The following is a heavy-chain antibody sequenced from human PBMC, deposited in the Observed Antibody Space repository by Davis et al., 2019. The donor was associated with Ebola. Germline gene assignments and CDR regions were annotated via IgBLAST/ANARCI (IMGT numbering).Heavy chain of an antibody. CDR1: GFTLSSYA. V-gene: IGHV3-23*01. J-gene: IGHJ4*02. CDR2: ISGSGGST. CDR3: AKEAQFVVVVAAVHY. D-gene: IGHD2-15*01. Sequence: GESPKTSCAASGFTLSSYAMSWVRQAPGQGLEWVSAISGSGGSTYYADSVKGRFTISRHTPKNTLYLQMNSLRAEDTAVYYCAKEAQFVVVVAAVHYWGQGTLVTVSS.